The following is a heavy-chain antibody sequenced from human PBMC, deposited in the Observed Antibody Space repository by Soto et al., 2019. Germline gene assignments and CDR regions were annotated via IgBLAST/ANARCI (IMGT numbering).Heavy chain of an antibody. Sequence: PSETLSLTCTVSGGSISSSSYYWGWIRQPPGKGLEWIGYIYYSGSTNYNPSLKSRVTISVDTSKNQFSLKLSSVTAADTAVYYCARSNYYGSGSKERRRYYFDYWGQGTLVTVSS. CDR2: IYYSGST. CDR1: GGSISSSSYY. J-gene: IGHJ4*02. D-gene: IGHD3-10*01. V-gene: IGHV4-61*05. CDR3: ARSNYYGSGSKERRRYYFDY.